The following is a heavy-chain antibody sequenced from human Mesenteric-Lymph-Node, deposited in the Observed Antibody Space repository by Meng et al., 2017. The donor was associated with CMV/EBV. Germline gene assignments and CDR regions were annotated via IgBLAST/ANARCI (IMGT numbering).Heavy chain of an antibody. CDR1: GFTFSGYS. D-gene: IGHD3-16*01. J-gene: IGHJ6*02. Sequence: GESLKISCKVSGFTFSGYSMNWVRQAPGKGLEWVSSISSTSTYIWYADSMKGRFTISRDNAKNSLYLQMNGLRVEDTAVYYWARGAGGFYGIDVWGQGTTVTVSS. V-gene: IGHV3-21*01. CDR2: ISSTSTYI. CDR3: ARGAGGFYGIDV.